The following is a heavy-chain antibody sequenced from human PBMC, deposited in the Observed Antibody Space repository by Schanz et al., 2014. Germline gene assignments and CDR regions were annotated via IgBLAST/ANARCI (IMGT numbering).Heavy chain of an antibody. CDR2: ISYDGSNK. CDR3: ARDRPSGYALDF. D-gene: IGHD5-12*01. J-gene: IGHJ4*02. Sequence: QVQLVESGGGVVQPGRSLRLSCAVSGFTFSSYGMHWVRQAPGKGLEWVALISYDGSNKHYADSVKGRFTISRDNSKKTLYVQMNSLRAEDTAVYYCARDRPSGYALDFWGQGTLVTVSS. V-gene: IGHV3-30*03. CDR1: GFTFSSYG.